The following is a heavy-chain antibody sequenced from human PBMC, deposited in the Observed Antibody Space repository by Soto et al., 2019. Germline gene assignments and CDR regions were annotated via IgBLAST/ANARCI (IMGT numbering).Heavy chain of an antibody. Sequence: GGSLRLPCAASGFAFSGYAMSCVRQAPGKGLEWVSAISGSGGRTYYADSVKGRFTISRDNSKNTLYLQMNSLRAEDTAVYYCAKESGLYASGGWRKYYYYGMDVWGQGTTVTVSS. CDR2: ISGSGGRT. V-gene: IGHV3-23*01. CDR1: GFAFSGYA. CDR3: AKESGLYASGGWRKYYYYGMDV. D-gene: IGHD3-10*01. J-gene: IGHJ6*02.